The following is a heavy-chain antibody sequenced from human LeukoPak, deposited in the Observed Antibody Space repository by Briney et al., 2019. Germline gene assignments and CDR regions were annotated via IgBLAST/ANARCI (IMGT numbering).Heavy chain of an antibody. V-gene: IGHV4-38-2*02. CDR3: ARSSSSSVGFDY. D-gene: IGHD6-13*01. Sequence: ASETLSLTCTVSGYSISSGYYWGWIRQPPGKGLEWIGSIYHSGSTYYNPSLKSRVTISVDTSKNQFSLKLSSVTAADTAVYYCARSSSSSVGFDYWGQGTLVTVSS. CDR2: IYHSGST. CDR1: GYSISSGYY. J-gene: IGHJ4*02.